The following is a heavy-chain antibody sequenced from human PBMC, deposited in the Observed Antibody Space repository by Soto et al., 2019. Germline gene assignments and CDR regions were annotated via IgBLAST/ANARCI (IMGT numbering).Heavy chain of an antibody. Sequence: SETLSLTCTVSGGSITSYYWTWIRQPPGKGLEWIGYIFYGGSTNYNPSLKSRLTISVDTSKNQFSLRLSSVTAADAAVYYCAREVAARPGDRYYYYYGLDVWGQGTLVTVCS. J-gene: IGHJ6*02. D-gene: IGHD6-6*01. CDR3: AREVAARPGDRYYYYYGLDV. V-gene: IGHV4-59*01. CDR2: IFYGGST. CDR1: GGSITSYY.